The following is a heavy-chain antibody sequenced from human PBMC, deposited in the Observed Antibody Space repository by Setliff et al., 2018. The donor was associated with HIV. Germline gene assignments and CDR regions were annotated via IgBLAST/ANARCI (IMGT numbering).Heavy chain of an antibody. J-gene: IGHJ4*02. CDR2: ISPDGYST. D-gene: IGHD5-12*01. Sequence: GGSLRLSCAASGFTFRIYAIHWVRQAPGKVLEYVSVISPDGYSTHYSESVKGRFTISRDNSKNTLYLQMNSLRAEDTAVYYCAKDPRAAVATICDYWGQGTLVTVSS. V-gene: IGHV3-64*02. CDR1: GFTFRIYA. CDR3: AKDPRAAVATICDY.